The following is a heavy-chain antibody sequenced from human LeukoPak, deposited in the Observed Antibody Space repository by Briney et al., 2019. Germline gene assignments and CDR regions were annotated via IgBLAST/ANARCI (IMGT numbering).Heavy chain of an antibody. CDR2: IWYDGSNK. V-gene: IGHV3-33*01. J-gene: IGHJ6*03. CDR1: GFTFSSYG. Sequence: GGSLRLSCAASGFTFSSYGMHWVRQAPGKGLEWVAVIWYDGSNKYYADSVKGRFTISRDNSKNTLYLHMNSLRVDDTAIYYCGRGSRETTMFYYYYMDVWGKGTTVIVSS. D-gene: IGHD3-10*01. CDR3: GRGSRETTMFYYYYMDV.